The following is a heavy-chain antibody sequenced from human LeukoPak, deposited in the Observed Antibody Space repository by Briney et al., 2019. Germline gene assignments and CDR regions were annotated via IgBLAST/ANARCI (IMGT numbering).Heavy chain of an antibody. CDR3: ARGSSGWYGGGDY. J-gene: IGHJ4*02. Sequence: ASVKVSCKASGYTFTGYYIHWVRQAPGQGLEWMGWINPDSGGTSSAQKFQGRVTMTRDTSISTAYMELNRLRSDDTAVYYCARGSSGWYGGGDYWGQGTLVTVSS. CDR2: INPDSGGT. CDR1: GYTFTGYY. V-gene: IGHV1-2*02. D-gene: IGHD6-13*01.